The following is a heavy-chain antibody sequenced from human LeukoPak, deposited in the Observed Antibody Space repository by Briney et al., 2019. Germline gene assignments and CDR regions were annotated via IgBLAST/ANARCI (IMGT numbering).Heavy chain of an antibody. CDR1: GFTFSSYN. J-gene: IGHJ4*02. D-gene: IGHD2-15*01. V-gene: IGHV3-21*01. Sequence: GGSLRLSCAASGFTFSSYNMNWLRQAPGRGLEWVSSISRTGSYIYYADSVKGRFTISRDNAQNSLYLQMNSLRVEDTAVYYCARVLETDCRGGSCYSGLDYWGQGTLVTVSS. CDR3: ARVLETDCRGGSCYSGLDY. CDR2: ISRTGSYI.